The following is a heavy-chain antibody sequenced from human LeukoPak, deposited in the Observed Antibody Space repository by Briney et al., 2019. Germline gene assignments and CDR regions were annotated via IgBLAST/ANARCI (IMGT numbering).Heavy chain of an antibody. CDR2: IYHSGST. Sequence: PSETLSLTCAVSGYSIRSGDYWGWIRQSPGKALEWIGSIYHSGSTHYNPSLKSRVTISVDTSKNQFSLMLSSVTAADTAVYYCARNRSLTTTPGFDHWGQGTLVTVSS. CDR3: ARNRSLTTTPGFDH. D-gene: IGHD4-11*01. J-gene: IGHJ4*02. CDR1: GYSIRSGDY. V-gene: IGHV4-38-2*01.